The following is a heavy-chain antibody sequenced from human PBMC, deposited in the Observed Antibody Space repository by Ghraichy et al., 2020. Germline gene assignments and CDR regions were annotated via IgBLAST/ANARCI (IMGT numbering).Heavy chain of an antibody. V-gene: IGHV3-30-3*01. CDR1: GFTFSSYA. J-gene: IGHJ3*02. CDR3: GPIQTGAFDI. CDR2: ISYDGSNK. Sequence: SLRLSCAASGFTFSSYAMHWVRQAPGKGLEWVAVISYDGSNKYYADSVKGRFTISRDNSKNTLYLQMNSLRAEDTAGYYCGPIQTGAFDIWGQGTMVTVSS.